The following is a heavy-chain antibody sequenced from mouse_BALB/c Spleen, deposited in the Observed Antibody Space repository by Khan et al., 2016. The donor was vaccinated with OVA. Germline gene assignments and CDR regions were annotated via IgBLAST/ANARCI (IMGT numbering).Heavy chain of an antibody. CDR1: GYTFTYYY. J-gene: IGHJ2*01. D-gene: IGHD1-1*01. V-gene: IGHV1-84*02. Sequence: QVQLQQSGPELVKPGASVKISCKASGYTFTYYYINWVKQKPGQGLEWIGWIYPGNDNTKYNEKFKDMATLTVDTSSTTAFMQLSSLTSEDTAVYFCARGGYYVNSFMDYWGQGTTLTVSS. CDR2: IYPGNDNT. CDR3: ARGGYYVNSFMDY.